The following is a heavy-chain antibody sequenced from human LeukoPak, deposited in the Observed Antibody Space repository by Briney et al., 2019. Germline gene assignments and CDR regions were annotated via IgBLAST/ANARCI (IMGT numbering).Heavy chain of an antibody. J-gene: IGHJ5*02. Sequence: ASVKVSCKASGYTFTGYYIHWVRQAPGHGLEWMGWINPNSGGTNYAQKFQGRVTMTRDTSIRTAYMELSRLRSDDTAVYYCAKNHYDDVWGGSRLNWFDPWGQGTLVTVSS. CDR2: INPNSGGT. CDR3: AKNHYDDVWGGSRLNWFDP. V-gene: IGHV1-2*02. CDR1: GYTFTGYY. D-gene: IGHD3-16*01.